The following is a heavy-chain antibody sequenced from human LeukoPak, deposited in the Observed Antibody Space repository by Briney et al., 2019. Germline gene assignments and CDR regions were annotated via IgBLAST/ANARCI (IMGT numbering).Heavy chain of an antibody. D-gene: IGHD3-10*01. CDR3: ARDGGGYYGSGSYSWFDP. J-gene: IGHJ5*02. CDR2: IYHSGST. V-gene: IGHV4-38-2*02. CDR1: GYSISSGYY. Sequence: SETLSLTXAVSGYSISSGYYWGWIRQPPGKGLEWIGSIYHSGSTYYNPSLKSRVTISVDTSKNQFSLELSSVTAADTAVYYCARDGGGYYGSGSYSWFDPWGQGTLVTVSS.